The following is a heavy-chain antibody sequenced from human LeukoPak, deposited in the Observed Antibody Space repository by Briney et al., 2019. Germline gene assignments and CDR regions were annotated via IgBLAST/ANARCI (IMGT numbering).Heavy chain of an antibody. CDR2: IYTSGST. V-gene: IGHV4-4*07. D-gene: IGHD5-18*01. J-gene: IGHJ5*02. CDR3: ATTYSYGGWFDP. Sequence: SETLSLTCTVSGGSISSYYWSWIRQPAGKGLEWIGRIYTSGSTNYNPSLKSRVTMSVDTSKNQFSLKLSSVTAADTAVYYCATTYSYGGWFDPWGQGTLVTVSS. CDR1: GGSISSYY.